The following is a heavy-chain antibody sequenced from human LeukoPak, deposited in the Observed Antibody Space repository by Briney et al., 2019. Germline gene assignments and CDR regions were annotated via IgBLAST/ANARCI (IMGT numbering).Heavy chain of an antibody. CDR1: GFTFCDYA. CDR3: TRNKNYDSSGYYVLEGYFDY. V-gene: IGHV3-49*04. D-gene: IGHD3-22*01. J-gene: IGHJ4*02. CDR2: IRSKAYGGTT. Sequence: GGSLRLSCTAYGFTFCDYAMSWVRQAPGKGLEWVGFIRSKAYGGTTEYAASVKGRFTISRDDSKSIAYLQMNSLKTEDTTVYYCTRNKNYDSSGYYVLEGYFDYWGQGTLVTVSS.